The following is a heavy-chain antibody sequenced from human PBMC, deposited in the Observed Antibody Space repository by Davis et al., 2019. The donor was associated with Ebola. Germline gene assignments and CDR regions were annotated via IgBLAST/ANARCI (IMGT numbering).Heavy chain of an antibody. D-gene: IGHD2-8*01. J-gene: IGHJ4*02. Sequence: AASVKVSCKASGGTSSSYTISWVRHAPGQGLEWMGRTIPILGIANYAQKFQGRVTITADKSTSTAYMELGSLRSEDTAVYYCAKDAAFGVLMVYAIHFDYWGQGTLVTVSS. CDR1: GGTSSSYT. CDR2: TIPILGIA. CDR3: AKDAAFGVLMVYAIHFDY. V-gene: IGHV1-69*04.